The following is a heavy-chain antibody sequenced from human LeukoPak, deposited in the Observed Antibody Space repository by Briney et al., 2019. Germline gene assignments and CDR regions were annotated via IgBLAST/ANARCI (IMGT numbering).Heavy chain of an antibody. CDR3: ARGGGWYDIDN. CDR1: GFTFSNYT. CDR2: ISDSGRTI. V-gene: IGHV3-48*01. Sequence: GGSLRLSCAASGFTFSNYTMNWVRQAPGKGLEWVSYISDSGRTIYYADSVKGRFTISRDNAKNSLYLQMNSLRAGDTAIYYCARGGGWYDIDNWGQGALVTVSS. J-gene: IGHJ4*02. D-gene: IGHD6-19*01.